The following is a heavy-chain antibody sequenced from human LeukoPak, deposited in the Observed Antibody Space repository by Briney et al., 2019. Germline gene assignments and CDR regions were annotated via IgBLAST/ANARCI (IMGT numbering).Heavy chain of an antibody. V-gene: IGHV3-30*04. D-gene: IGHD5-18*01. CDR3: AREQNRSYGNDY. CDR2: ISYDGSNK. J-gene: IGHJ4*02. CDR1: GFAFSSYA. Sequence: GRSLRLSCAASGFAFSSYAMHWVRQAPGKGLEWVAVISYDGSNKYYADSVKGRFTISRDNSKNTLYLQMNSLRAEDTALYYCAREQNRSYGNDYWGQGTLVTVSS.